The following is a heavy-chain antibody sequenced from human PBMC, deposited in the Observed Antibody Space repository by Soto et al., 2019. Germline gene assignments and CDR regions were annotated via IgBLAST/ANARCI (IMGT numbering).Heavy chain of an antibody. V-gene: IGHV3-30*18. CDR3: AKDRMGAGIRGYFDY. CDR2: ISYDGSNK. D-gene: IGHD3-10*01. Sequence: QVQLVESGGGVVQPGESLRLSCAGSGFTFSSYGMDWVRQAPGKGLEWVAVISYDGSNKYYVDSVKGRFTISRDNSKNTLYLQMNILRAEDTAVYYCAKDRMGAGIRGYFDYWGQGMLVTVSP. J-gene: IGHJ4*02. CDR1: GFTFSSYG.